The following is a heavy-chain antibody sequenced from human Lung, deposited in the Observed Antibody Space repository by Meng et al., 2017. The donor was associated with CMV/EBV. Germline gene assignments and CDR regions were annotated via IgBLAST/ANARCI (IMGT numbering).Heavy chain of an antibody. D-gene: IGHD1-26*01. Sequence: AXVXVSXXTSGYTFSAYQMHWIRQAPGHGLEWMGWINPSSGVTRSAPKYQGRVTMTSDRYSTAYLELTSLTSDDTAFYYCAQFGGAPVGSTPPDYWGQGTLVTVSS. CDR2: INPSSGVT. J-gene: IGHJ4*02. V-gene: IGHV1-2*02. CDR1: GYTFSAYQ. CDR3: AQFGGAPVGSTPPDY.